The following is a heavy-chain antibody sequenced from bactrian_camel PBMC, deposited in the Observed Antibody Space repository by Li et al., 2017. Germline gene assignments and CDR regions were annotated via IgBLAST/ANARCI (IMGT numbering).Heavy chain of an antibody. CDR3: AAGGGNGAFCYTGERSMDY. D-gene: IGHD2*01. V-gene: IGHV3S55*01. CDR1: GDTHSSLC. CDR2: IGSDHTP. Sequence: VQLVESGGGSVQPGQSLRLSCGVSGDTHSSLCMGWFRQVPGKEREGVARIGSDHTPTYADSVKGRATISQDNAKNTLYLQMNSLKPEDTAMYYCAAGGGNGAFCYTGERSMDYWGQGTQVTVS. J-gene: IGHJ4*01.